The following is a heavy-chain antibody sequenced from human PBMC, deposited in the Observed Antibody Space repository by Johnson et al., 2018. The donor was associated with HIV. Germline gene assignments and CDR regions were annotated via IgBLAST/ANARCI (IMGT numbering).Heavy chain of an antibody. CDR2: ISSSGSTK. Sequence: QVQLVESGGGVVRPGGSLRLSCVGSGFMFEDYGMSWVRQAPGKGLVWVSYISSSGSTKYYADSVKGRFTISRDNAKNSLYLQMNSLRAEDTAVNYCARDRGGGWACDSWGQGTMVTVSS. CDR1: GFMFEDYG. D-gene: IGHD3-16*01. J-gene: IGHJ3*02. CDR3: ARDRGGGWACDS. V-gene: IGHV3-11*04.